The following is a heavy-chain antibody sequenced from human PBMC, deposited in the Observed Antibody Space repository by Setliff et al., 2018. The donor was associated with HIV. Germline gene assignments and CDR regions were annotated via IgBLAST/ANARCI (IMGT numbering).Heavy chain of an antibody. J-gene: IGHJ3*02. V-gene: IGHV1-69*13. D-gene: IGHD6-19*01. CDR2: IITIFGKG. Sequence: ASVKVSCKASGGTFSSYAINWVRQAPGQGLEWMGGIITIFGKGNYAQKFQGRVTITADESASTGYMELSSLRSEDTAVYYCARSGTHLEESRGSSGWVSAAFDIWGQGTMVTVSS. CDR1: GGTFSSYA. CDR3: ARSGTHLEESRGSSGWVSAAFDI.